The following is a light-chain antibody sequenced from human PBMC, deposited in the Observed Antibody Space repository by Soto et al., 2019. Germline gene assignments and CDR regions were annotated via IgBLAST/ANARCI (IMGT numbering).Light chain of an antibody. V-gene: IGKV2-24*01. CDR3: IHATEYRPTT. CDR2: RVS. J-gene: IGKJ2*01. Sequence: DVVLTQSPLSSPVTLGQPASISCRSSQSLQHSDGHTYLSLLHQRPGQPPRLLIYRVSDRFSGVPNRVIGGGAGTDFALEIRRVEAEKVGSYYWIHATEYRPTTFGQGTKLEI. CDR1: QSLQHSDGHTY.